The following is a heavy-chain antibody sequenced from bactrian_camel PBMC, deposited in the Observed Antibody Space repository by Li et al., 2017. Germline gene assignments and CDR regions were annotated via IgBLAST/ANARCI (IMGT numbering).Heavy chain of an antibody. CDR2: LESDGDEA. CDR1: GYARYAYCRYH. Sequence: QVQLVESGGGSVQAGGSLRLSCAASGYARYAYCRYHMTWYRQAVGKFREGIAHLESDGDEAYADSVKGRFTISKDNSKNTLYLHMNSLNTEDTAMYYCATSSRSDCTWKLVPSAYDNWGQGTQVTVS. D-gene: IGHD2*01. J-gene: IGHJ4*01. V-gene: IGHV3S33*01. CDR3: ATSSRSDCTWKLVPSAYDN.